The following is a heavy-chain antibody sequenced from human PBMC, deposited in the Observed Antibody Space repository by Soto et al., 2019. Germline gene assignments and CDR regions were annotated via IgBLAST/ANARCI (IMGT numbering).Heavy chain of an antibody. CDR3: ARDMKQWLVRLGLEY. Sequence: QVQLVQSGAEVKKPGASVKVSCTTSGYTFTSYGVAWVRQAPGQGLEYMGWISPHNGNTYYVPRFQGRVTMTTDIFTRTAYMELKDLEVNDTAIYYCARDMKQWLVRLGLEYSGQGSLVTVSS. J-gene: IGHJ4*02. D-gene: IGHD6-19*01. CDR2: ISPHNGNT. V-gene: IGHV1-18*01. CDR1: GYTFTSYG.